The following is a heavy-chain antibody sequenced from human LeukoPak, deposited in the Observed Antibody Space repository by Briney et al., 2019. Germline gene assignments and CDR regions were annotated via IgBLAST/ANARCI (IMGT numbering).Heavy chain of an antibody. D-gene: IGHD5-18*01. Sequence: GGSLRLSCAASGFTFSSYAMHWVRQAPGKGLEWVAVISYDGSNKYYADSVKGRFTISRDNSKNTLYLQMNSLRAEDTAVYYCAKGTWIQLWLDWGQGTLVTVSS. V-gene: IGHV3-30-3*01. J-gene: IGHJ4*02. CDR3: AKGTWIQLWLD. CDR2: ISYDGSNK. CDR1: GFTFSSYA.